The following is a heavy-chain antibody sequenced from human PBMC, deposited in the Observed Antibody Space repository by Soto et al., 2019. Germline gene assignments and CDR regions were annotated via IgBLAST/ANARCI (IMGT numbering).Heavy chain of an antibody. Sequence: SETLSLTCAVSGGSISSGHYPWTWIRQPPGKGRVWIGYIYPGGNTYYSPSLKRRVTIGLNSHKSLDPLLMNSVTAATAAEYFCARLVGVAISPWGQGTLVTVSS. V-gene: IGHV4-30-2*01. D-gene: IGHD2-21*01. CDR3: ARLVGVAISP. CDR1: GGSISSGHYP. J-gene: IGHJ4*02. CDR2: IYPGGNT.